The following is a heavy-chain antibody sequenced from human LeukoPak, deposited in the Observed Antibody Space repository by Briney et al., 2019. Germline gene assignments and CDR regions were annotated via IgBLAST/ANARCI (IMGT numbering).Heavy chain of an antibody. CDR2: IYYSGST. CDR1: GGSISSSSYY. CDR3: ARAPWYDENSLDY. V-gene: IGHV4-39*07. Sequence: KPSETLSLTCTVSGGSISSSSYYWGWIRQPPGKGLEWIGSIYYSGSTYYNPSLKSRVTISVDTSKNQFSLKLSSVTAADTAVYYCARAPWYDENSLDYWGQGTLVTVSS. J-gene: IGHJ4*02. D-gene: IGHD3-16*01.